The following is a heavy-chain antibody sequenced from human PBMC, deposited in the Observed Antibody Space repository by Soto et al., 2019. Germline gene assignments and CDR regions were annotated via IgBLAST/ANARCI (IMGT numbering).Heavy chain of an antibody. V-gene: IGHV3-23*01. J-gene: IGHJ1*01. CDR2: ISGSGGST. D-gene: IGHD1-1*01. CDR3: AKDGAGREHAEYFQH. Sequence: GGSLRLSCAASGFTFSSYAMSWVRQAPGKGLEWVSAISGSGGSTYYADSVKGRFTISRANSKNTLYLQMNSLRAEDTAVYYCAKDGAGREHAEYFQHWGQGTLVTVSS. CDR1: GFTFSSYA.